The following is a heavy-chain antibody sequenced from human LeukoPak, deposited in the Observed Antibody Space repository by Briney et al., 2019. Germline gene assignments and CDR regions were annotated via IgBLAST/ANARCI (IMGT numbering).Heavy chain of an antibody. Sequence: SETLSLTCTVSGGSISSSSYYWGWIRQPPGKGLEWIGSIYYSGSTNYNPSLKSRVTISVDTSKNQFSLKLSSVTAANTAVYYCARRGTNGVFTDAFDIWGQGTMVTVSS. CDR3: ARRGTNGVFTDAFDI. J-gene: IGHJ3*02. CDR2: IYYSGST. D-gene: IGHD2-8*01. V-gene: IGHV4-39*07. CDR1: GGSISSSSYY.